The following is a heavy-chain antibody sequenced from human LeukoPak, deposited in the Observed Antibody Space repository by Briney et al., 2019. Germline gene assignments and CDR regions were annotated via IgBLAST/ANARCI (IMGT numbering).Heavy chain of an antibody. CDR3: ARGGGYSFGAQSYYQLSP. J-gene: IGHJ5*02. CDR1: GYTFTTYD. Sequence: ASVKVSCKASGYTFTTYDIHWVRQDPGRGLEYLGWMNPNSGKTGYTQRFQGRASMTRDTSTSIAYMELKSLTSEDTAVHYCARGGGYSFGAQSYYQLSPWGQGSLVIVSS. CDR2: MNPNSGKT. V-gene: IGHV1-8*01. D-gene: IGHD3-10*01.